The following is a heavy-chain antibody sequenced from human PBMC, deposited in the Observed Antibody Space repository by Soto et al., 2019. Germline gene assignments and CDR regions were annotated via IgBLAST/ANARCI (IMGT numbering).Heavy chain of an antibody. V-gene: IGHV5-10-1*01. CDR1: GYSFAGYW. D-gene: IGHD3-22*01. Sequence: ESLKISCKGSGYSFAGYWITWVRQKPGKGLEWMGRIDPSDSQTYYSPSFRGHVTISVTKSITTVFLQWSSLRASDTAMYYCAIQIYDSDTGPNFQYYFDSWGQGTPVTVSS. CDR3: AIQIYDSDTGPNFQYYFDS. J-gene: IGHJ4*02. CDR2: IDPSDSQT.